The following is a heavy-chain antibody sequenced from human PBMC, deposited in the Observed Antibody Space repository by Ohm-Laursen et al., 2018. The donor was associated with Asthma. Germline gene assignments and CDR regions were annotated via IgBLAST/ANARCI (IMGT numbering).Heavy chain of an antibody. CDR2: FFLRGND. V-gene: IGHV4-59*01. Sequence: SETLSLTWTVSGASITNYYWAWIRQPPGKGLEWIGYFFLRGNDNYNPSLKSRVTMSMGTSRDQFSLRLSSVTTADTAVYYCARVGIAARVIDYWGQGTLVTVSS. D-gene: IGHD6-6*01. J-gene: IGHJ4*02. CDR1: GASITNYY. CDR3: ARVGIAARVIDY.